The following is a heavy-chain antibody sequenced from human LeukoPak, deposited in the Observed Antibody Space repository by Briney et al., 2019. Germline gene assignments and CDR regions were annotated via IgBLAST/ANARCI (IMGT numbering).Heavy chain of an antibody. V-gene: IGHV4-59*08. CDR3: ARTTSNGSADY. D-gene: IGHD2-8*01. Sequence: PSETLSLTCTVSGGSIRSYHWSWIRQSPGKALEWIAYMNSRGDTKYNPSLKSRVTISMDTPKNKFSLKVGSVTDADTALYFCARTTSNGSADYWGQGTQVTVSA. J-gene: IGHJ4*02. CDR2: MNSRGDT. CDR1: GGSIRSYH.